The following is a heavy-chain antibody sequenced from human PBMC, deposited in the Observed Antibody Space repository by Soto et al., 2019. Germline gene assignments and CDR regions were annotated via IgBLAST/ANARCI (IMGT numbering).Heavy chain of an antibody. D-gene: IGHD2-15*01. Sequence: GGSLRLSCAASGFTFSSYSMNWFRKAPGKGLEWVSSISSSSSYIYYADSVKGRFTISRDNAKNSLYLQMNSLRAEDTAVYYCARASRYCSGGRCSGHGPDWFDPWGQGTLVTVSS. CDR2: ISSSSSYI. J-gene: IGHJ5*02. CDR1: GFTFSSYS. V-gene: IGHV3-21*01. CDR3: ARASRYCSGGRCSGHGPDWFDP.